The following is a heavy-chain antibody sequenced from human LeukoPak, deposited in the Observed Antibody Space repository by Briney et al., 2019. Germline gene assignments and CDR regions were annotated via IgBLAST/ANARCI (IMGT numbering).Heavy chain of an antibody. Sequence: GGSLRLSCAASGLTFSSYAMSWVRQAPGKGLEWVSAISGSGGGTYYADSVKGRFTISRDNSKNTLYLQMNSLRAEDTAVYYCAKDTTTVTTPTDYWGQGTLVTVSS. V-gene: IGHV3-23*01. CDR1: GLTFSSYA. D-gene: IGHD4-23*01. CDR3: AKDTTTVTTPTDY. CDR2: ISGSGGGT. J-gene: IGHJ4*02.